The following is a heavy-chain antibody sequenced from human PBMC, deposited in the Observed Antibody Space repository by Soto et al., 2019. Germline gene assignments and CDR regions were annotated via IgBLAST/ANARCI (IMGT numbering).Heavy chain of an antibody. CDR3: PVDSSSWADAFDI. CDR2: ISAYNGNT. J-gene: IGHJ3*02. D-gene: IGHD6-13*01. CDR1: GYTFTSYG. Sequence: ASVNVSCNASGYTFTSYGISCVRQAPGQGLEWMGWISAYNGNTNYAQKLQGRVTMTTDTSTSTAYMERRSLRSDDTAVYYCPVDSSSWADAFDIWGQGTMVTVSS. V-gene: IGHV1-18*01.